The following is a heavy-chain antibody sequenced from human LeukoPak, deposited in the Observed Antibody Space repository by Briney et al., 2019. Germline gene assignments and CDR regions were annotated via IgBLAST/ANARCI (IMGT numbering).Heavy chain of an antibody. J-gene: IGHJ4*02. CDR1: GFTFNNYA. CDR2: ISGGGETT. Sequence: GGSLRLSCAASGFTFNNYAMNWVRQAPGKGLEWVSSISGGGETTYYADSAKGRFTTSRDNSQNTLYLQMNSLRAEDTAVYYCARDYADYVGYFFFDYWGQGTLVTVSS. V-gene: IGHV3-23*01. D-gene: IGHD4-17*01. CDR3: ARDYADYVGYFFFDY.